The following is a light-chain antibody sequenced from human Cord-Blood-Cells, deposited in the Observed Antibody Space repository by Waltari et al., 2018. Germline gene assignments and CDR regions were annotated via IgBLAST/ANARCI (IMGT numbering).Light chain of an antibody. CDR3: QQRSNWPPLT. Sequence: EIVLTQSPATLPLSPGERPSLYCRASQSVSSYLAWYQQKPGQAPRLLIYDASNRATGIPARFSGSGSGTDFTLTISSLEPEDFAVYYCQQRSNWPPLTFGGGTKVEIK. CDR2: DAS. CDR1: QSVSSY. V-gene: IGKV3-11*01. J-gene: IGKJ4*01.